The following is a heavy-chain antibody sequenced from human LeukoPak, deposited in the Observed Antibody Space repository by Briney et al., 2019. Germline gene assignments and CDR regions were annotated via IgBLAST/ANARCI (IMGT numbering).Heavy chain of an antibody. V-gene: IGHV4-39*07. CDR2: IYYSGST. D-gene: IGHD3-22*01. CDR1: GASISNYY. Sequence: SETLSLTCTVSGASISNYYWGWIRQPPGKGLEWIGSIYYSGSTYYNPSLKSRVTISLDTSKNQLSLKLNSVTAADTAVYYCVRDRSDSSGYYYHGWFDPWGRGTLVTVSS. J-gene: IGHJ5*02. CDR3: VRDRSDSSGYYYHGWFDP.